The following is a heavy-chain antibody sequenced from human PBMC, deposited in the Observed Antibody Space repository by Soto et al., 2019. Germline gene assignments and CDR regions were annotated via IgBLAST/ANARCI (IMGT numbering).Heavy chain of an antibody. V-gene: IGHV4-34*01. CDR3: ARYCSSTSCPFYYGMDV. J-gene: IGHJ6*02. Sequence: WCYAGLRPKKELEWIGEINHSGSTNYNPSLKSRVTISVDTSKNQFSLKLSSVTAADTAVYYCARYCSSTSCPFYYGMDVWGQGTTVT. CDR2: INHSGST. D-gene: IGHD2-2*01.